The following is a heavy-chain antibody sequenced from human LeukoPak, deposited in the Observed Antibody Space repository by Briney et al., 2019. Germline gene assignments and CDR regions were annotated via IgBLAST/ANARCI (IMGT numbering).Heavy chain of an antibody. D-gene: IGHD6-6*01. V-gene: IGHV3-15*01. CDR1: GFTFSNAW. Sequence: PGGSLRLSCAASGFTFSNAWMSWVRQAPGKGLEWVGRIKSKTDGGTTDYAAPVKGRFSISRDDSKNTLYLQMNSLKTEDTAVYYCTTDRAIAVRPLFDYWGQGTLVTVSS. J-gene: IGHJ4*02. CDR2: IKSKTDGGTT. CDR3: TTDRAIAVRPLFDY.